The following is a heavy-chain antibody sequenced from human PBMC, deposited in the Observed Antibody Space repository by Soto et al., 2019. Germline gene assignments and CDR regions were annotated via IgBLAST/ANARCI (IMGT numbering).Heavy chain of an antibody. V-gene: IGHV3-49*03. CDR3: TRVDYSGYALYFFDY. CDR2: IRSKAYGGTT. D-gene: IGHD5-12*01. Sequence: EVQLVVSGGGLVQPGRSLRLSCTASGFTFGDYAMIWFRQAPGKGLEWVGFIRSKAYGGTTEYAASVKGRFTISRDDSKSIAYLQMNSLKTEDTAVYYCTRVDYSGYALYFFDYWGQGTLVTVSS. J-gene: IGHJ4*02. CDR1: GFTFGDYA.